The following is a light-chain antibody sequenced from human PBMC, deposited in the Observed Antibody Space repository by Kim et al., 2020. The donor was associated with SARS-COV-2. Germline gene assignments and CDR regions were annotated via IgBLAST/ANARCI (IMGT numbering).Light chain of an antibody. CDR3: QQRYAWPPLT. CDR1: QSVSIY. Sequence: EVVLTQSPATLSLSPGERATLSCRASQSVSIYLAWYQQKPGQAPRLLIYDASNRATGIPARFSGSGSGTDFTLTISSLEPEDFAVYYCQQRYAWPPLTFGGGTKVDIK. CDR2: DAS. J-gene: IGKJ4*01. V-gene: IGKV3-11*01.